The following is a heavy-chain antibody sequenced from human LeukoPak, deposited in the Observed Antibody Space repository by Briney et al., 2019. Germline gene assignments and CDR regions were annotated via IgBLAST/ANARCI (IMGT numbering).Heavy chain of an antibody. CDR2: IIPIFGTA. CDR3: ARGSTAILDAFDI. CDR1: GGTFSSYA. J-gene: IGHJ3*02. Sequence: SVKVSCKASGGTFSSYAISWVRQAPGQGLEWMGGIIPIFGTANYAQKFQGRVTITADKSTSTAYMELSSLRSEDTAVYYCARGSTAILDAFDIWGQGTMVTVSS. D-gene: IGHD5-18*01. V-gene: IGHV1-69*06.